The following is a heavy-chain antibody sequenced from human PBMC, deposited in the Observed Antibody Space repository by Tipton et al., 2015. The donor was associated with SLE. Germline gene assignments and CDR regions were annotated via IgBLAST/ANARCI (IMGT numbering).Heavy chain of an antibody. D-gene: IGHD3-16*01. CDR3: ARDGVRKGWWFFDL. CDR1: GVSISTYY. CDR2: IHASGSSGST. V-gene: IGHV4-4*07. J-gene: IGHJ2*01. Sequence: TLSLTCSVSGVSISTYYWSWIRQSPGKGLEWIGRIHASGSSGSTEYNPSLKSRVSMSLDTSKNQFSLNLTSVTAADTALYYCARDGVRKGWWFFDLWGRGTLVTVSS.